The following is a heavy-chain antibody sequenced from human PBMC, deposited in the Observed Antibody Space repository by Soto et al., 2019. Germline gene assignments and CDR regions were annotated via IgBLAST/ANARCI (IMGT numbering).Heavy chain of an antibody. Sequence: QVQLVESGGGVVHPGRSLRLSCAAAGFMFSGFGMHWVRQAPGKGLQWGAGISKDGSKKYYADSVKGRFTISRDNSKKTLYLQMNSLRAEDTAVYYCANPSGYYFGLGSHDEASDMWGQGTGVTVFS. CDR1: GFMFSGFG. CDR3: ANPSGYYFGLGSHDEASDM. D-gene: IGHD3-10*01. CDR2: ISKDGSKK. V-gene: IGHV3-30*18. J-gene: IGHJ3*02.